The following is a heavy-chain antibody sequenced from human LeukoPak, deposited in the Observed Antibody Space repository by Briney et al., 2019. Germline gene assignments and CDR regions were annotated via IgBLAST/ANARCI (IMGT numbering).Heavy chain of an antibody. CDR2: INHRRIT. V-gene: IGHV4-34*01. J-gene: IGHJ5*02. CDR3: ARTFFTVTNHNWFDP. CDR1: GGSFSGYS. Sequence: SETLSLTCAVYGGSFSGYSWSWIRQPPGKGLEWIGEINHRRITNYNPSLKARVTISVDTSENQCSLKVISVTAADTAVYYCARTFFTVTNHNWFDPWGQGILVTVSS. D-gene: IGHD4-17*01.